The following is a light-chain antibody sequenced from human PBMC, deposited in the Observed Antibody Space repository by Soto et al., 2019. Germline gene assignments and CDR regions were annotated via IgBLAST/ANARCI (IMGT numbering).Light chain of an antibody. Sequence: PGERATLSCRASQSVSSYLAWYQQRPGQAPRLLIYAASARATGIPARFSGSGSGTEFTLTISSLQSEDFAVYYCQQYNNWPPFTFGQGTRLEI. CDR2: AAS. V-gene: IGKV3D-15*01. CDR3: QQYNNWPPFT. J-gene: IGKJ5*01. CDR1: QSVSSY.